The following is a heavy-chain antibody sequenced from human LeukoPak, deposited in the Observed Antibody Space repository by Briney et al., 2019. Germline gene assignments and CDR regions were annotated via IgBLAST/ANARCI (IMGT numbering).Heavy chain of an antibody. D-gene: IGHD4-17*01. V-gene: IGHV3-30*04. CDR1: GFTFSSYA. J-gene: IGHJ2*01. CDR2: ISYDGSNK. CDR3: ARGDYGDLWYFDL. Sequence: GGSLRLSCAASGFTFSSYAMHWVRQAPGKGLEWVAVISYDGSNKYYADSVKGRFTISRDNSKNTLFLQMNSLRVEDTAVYYCARGDYGDLWYFDLWGRGTLVTVSS.